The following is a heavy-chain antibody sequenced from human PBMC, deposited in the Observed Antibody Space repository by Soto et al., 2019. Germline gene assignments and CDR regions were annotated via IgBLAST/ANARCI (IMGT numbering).Heavy chain of an antibody. CDR1: GFTFSSYG. V-gene: IGHV3-30*18. CDR2: ISYDGSNK. D-gene: IGHD3-22*01. CDR3: AKDINWNYYPARSDYYSYGTDV. Sequence: GGSLRLSCAASGFTFSSYGMHWVRQAPGKGLEWVAVISYDGSNKYYADSVKGRFTISRDNSKNTLYLQMNSLRAEDTAVYYCAKDINWNYYPARSDYYSYGTDVWGQGTTVTVSS. J-gene: IGHJ6*02.